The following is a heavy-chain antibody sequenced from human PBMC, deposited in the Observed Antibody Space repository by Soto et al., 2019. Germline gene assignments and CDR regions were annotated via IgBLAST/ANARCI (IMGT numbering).Heavy chain of an antibody. Sequence: QVQLQQWGAGLLKPSETLSHTCAVYGGSFSGYYWSWIRQPPGKGLEWIGEINHSGSTNYNPSLKSRVTISVDTSKNQFSLKLSSVTAADTAVYYCARWSIAVAGKIDYWGQGTLVTVSS. D-gene: IGHD6-19*01. J-gene: IGHJ4*02. V-gene: IGHV4-34*01. CDR1: GGSFSGYY. CDR3: ARWSIAVAGKIDY. CDR2: INHSGST.